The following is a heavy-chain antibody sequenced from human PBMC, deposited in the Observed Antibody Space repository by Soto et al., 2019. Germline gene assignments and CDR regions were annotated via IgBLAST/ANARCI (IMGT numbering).Heavy chain of an antibody. CDR1: GGTFSSYA. Sequence: QVQLVQSGAEVKKPGSSVKVSCKASGGTFSSYAISWVRQAPGQGLEWMGGIIPIFGTANYAQKFQGRVTITADESTSTAYMELSSLRSEDTAVYYCARGGTAQQLDESYYGMDVWGQGTTVTVSS. J-gene: IGHJ6*02. CDR2: IIPIFGTA. D-gene: IGHD6-13*01. CDR3: ARGGTAQQLDESYYGMDV. V-gene: IGHV1-69*01.